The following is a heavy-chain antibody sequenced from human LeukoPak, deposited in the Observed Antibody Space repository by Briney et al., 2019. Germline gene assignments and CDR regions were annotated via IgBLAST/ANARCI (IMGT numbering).Heavy chain of an antibody. J-gene: IGHJ4*02. CDR3: ARGIAADCTTSSDYFDY. V-gene: IGHV4-30-4*01. CDR1: GGSISSGDYS. CDR2: IYNSGST. Sequence: SQTLSLTCTVSGGSISSGDYSWSWIRQPPGKGLEWSGNIYNSGSTNYNPSLKSRVTISIDTSKNPFSLELRTVTAEDTAVYYCARGIAADCTTSSDYFDYWGQGTRVTVSS. D-gene: IGHD2-8*01.